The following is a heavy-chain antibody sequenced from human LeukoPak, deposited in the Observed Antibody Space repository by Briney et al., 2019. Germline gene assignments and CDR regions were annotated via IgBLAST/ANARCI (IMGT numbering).Heavy chain of an antibody. CDR1: GFTFSNYG. V-gene: IGHV3-21*04. D-gene: IGHD2-15*01. CDR3: ARPYCSGGSCHDYFDY. CDR2: IDRTGSNV. Sequence: GGSLRLSCAVSGFTFSNYGVNWVRQAPGKGLEWVSSIDRTGSNVFYADSVKGRFTISRDNAKNSLWLQMNSLRAEDTAVYYCARPYCSGGSCHDYFDYWGQGTLVTVSS. J-gene: IGHJ4*02.